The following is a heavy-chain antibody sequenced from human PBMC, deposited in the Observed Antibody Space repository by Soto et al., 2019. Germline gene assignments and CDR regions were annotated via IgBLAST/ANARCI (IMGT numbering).Heavy chain of an antibody. Sequence: QVQLVESGGGVVQPGRSLRLSCAASGFTFRNYGMHWVRQAPGKGLEWVAVIWYDGSKKYYADSVKGRFTISRDNSKNTMFLQMNSLRAEDTAVYYCARRNYDSSGVGDIWGQGTMVTVSS. V-gene: IGHV3-33*01. J-gene: IGHJ3*02. CDR2: IWYDGSKK. CDR3: ARRNYDSSGVGDI. D-gene: IGHD3-22*01. CDR1: GFTFRNYG.